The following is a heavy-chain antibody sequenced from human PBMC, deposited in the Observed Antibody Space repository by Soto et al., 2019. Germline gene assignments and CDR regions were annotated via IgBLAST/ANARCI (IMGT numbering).Heavy chain of an antibody. J-gene: IGHJ3*02. CDR3: TTDGYCGGDCYSLYAFDI. V-gene: IGHV3-15*01. D-gene: IGHD2-21*01. CDR2: IKSKTDGGTT. CDR1: GVTFSNAW. Sequence: GGSLRLSCAASGVTFSNAWMSWGRQAPGKGLEWVGRIKSKTDGGTTDYAAPVKGRFTISRDDSKNTLYLQMNSLKTEDTAVHYCTTDGYCGGDCYSLYAFDIWGQGTMVTVSS.